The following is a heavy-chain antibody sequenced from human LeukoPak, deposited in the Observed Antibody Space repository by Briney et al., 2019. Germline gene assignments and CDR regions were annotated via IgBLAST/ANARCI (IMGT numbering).Heavy chain of an antibody. D-gene: IGHD3-9*01. CDR2: ISGRGSII. Sequence: PGGSLRLSCAASRFTFSDYYMSWIRQAPGKGLEWISYISGRGSIIYYADSVKGRFTISRDNAKNSLYLQMNSLRAEDTAVYFCARGGVDILTGYYNWDYFDYWGQGTLVTVSS. J-gene: IGHJ4*02. CDR1: RFTFSDYY. CDR3: ARGGVDILTGYYNWDYFDY. V-gene: IGHV3-11*01.